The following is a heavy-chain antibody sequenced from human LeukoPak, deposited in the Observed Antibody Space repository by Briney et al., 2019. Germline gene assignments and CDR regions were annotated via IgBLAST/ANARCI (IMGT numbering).Heavy chain of an antibody. J-gene: IGHJ4*02. V-gene: IGHV1-2*06. CDR3: ARDGNNWSSLHY. CDR1: GYTFTGYS. D-gene: IGHD1-1*01. Sequence: GASVKVSCKASGYTFTGYSIHWVRQAPGQGLEWMGRIHPNSGNTYYAQKFQGRVTMTSDPSINTVYLELIMLRSDDTAVYYCARDGNNWSSLHYWGQGTLIPVFS. CDR2: IHPNSGNT.